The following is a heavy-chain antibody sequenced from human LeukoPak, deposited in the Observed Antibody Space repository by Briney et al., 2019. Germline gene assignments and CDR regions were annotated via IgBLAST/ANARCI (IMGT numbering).Heavy chain of an antibody. D-gene: IGHD6-19*01. CDR2: ISGSGSTK. CDR1: GFTFSSYA. V-gene: IGHV3-23*01. J-gene: IGHJ4*02. Sequence: GGSLRLSCAASGFTFSSYAMSWVRQAPGKGLEWVAAISGSGSTKYYAASVKGQFTIYRDNSKNTVYLQMNSLRAEDTAVYYCAKVRAVAGGAACYFDYWGQGTLVTVSS. CDR3: AKVRAVAGGAACYFDY.